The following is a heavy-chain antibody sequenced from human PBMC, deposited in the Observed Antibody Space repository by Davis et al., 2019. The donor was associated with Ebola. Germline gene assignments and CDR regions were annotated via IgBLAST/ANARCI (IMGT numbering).Heavy chain of an antibody. Sequence: PSETLSLTCAVTGASINSNHWWPWFRQSPEQGLEWLGQIRPGGNTNYNPSLQSRVTMSPDTSNNASSLDVASVTAADTAVYYCARGYGAAWGQGTLVIVSS. CDR2: IRPGGNT. J-gene: IGHJ4*02. V-gene: IGHV4-4*02. CDR1: GASINSNHW. D-gene: IGHD5-18*01. CDR3: ARGYGAA.